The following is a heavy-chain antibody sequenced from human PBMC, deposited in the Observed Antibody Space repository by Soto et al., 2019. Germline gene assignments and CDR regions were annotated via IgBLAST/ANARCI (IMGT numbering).Heavy chain of an antibody. Sequence: QVRLVESGGGVVQPGRSLRLSCAASGFTFSSYAMHWVRQAPGKGLEWVAVISYDGSNKYYADSVKGRFTISRDNSKNTLYLQMNSLRAEDTAVYYCARRIDYGDYAYFDYWGQGTLVTVSS. J-gene: IGHJ4*02. V-gene: IGHV3-30-3*01. D-gene: IGHD4-17*01. CDR3: ARRIDYGDYAYFDY. CDR1: GFTFSSYA. CDR2: ISYDGSNK.